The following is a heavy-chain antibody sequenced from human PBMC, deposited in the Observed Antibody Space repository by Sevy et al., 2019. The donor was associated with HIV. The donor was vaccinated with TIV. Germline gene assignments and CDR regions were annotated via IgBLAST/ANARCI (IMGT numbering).Heavy chain of an antibody. CDR1: GFTFSSYW. V-gene: IGHV3-74*01. CDR2: INSDGSST. Sequence: RGSLRLSCAASGFTFSSYWMHWVRQAPGKGLVWVSRINSDGSSTSYADSVKGRFTISRDNAKNTLYLQMNSLRAEDTAVYYCARDLYCSGGSCYSITSGWFDPWGQGTLVTVSS. D-gene: IGHD2-15*01. CDR3: ARDLYCSGGSCYSITSGWFDP. J-gene: IGHJ5*02.